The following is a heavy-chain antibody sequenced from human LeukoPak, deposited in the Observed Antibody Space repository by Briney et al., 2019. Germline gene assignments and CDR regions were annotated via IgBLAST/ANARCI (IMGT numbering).Heavy chain of an antibody. J-gene: IGHJ4*02. Sequence: SETLSLTCTVSAGSISSSTYSWGWIRQPPGKGLEWIGSIYYSGSTYYNPSLKSRVTISVDTSKNQFSLKLSSVTAADTAVYYCARARTYYYDSSGYLFDYWGQGTLVTVSS. CDR2: IYYSGST. V-gene: IGHV4-39*01. CDR1: AGSISSSTYS. CDR3: ARARTYYYDSSGYLFDY. D-gene: IGHD3-22*01.